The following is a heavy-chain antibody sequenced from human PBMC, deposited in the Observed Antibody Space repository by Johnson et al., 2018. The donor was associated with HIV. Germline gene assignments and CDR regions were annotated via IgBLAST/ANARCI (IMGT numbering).Heavy chain of an antibody. CDR3: ARDRAAAGPDAFDI. J-gene: IGHJ3*02. Sequence: VQLVETGGGLIQPGGSLRLSCAASGFTVSSNYMSWVRQAPGKGLEWVSVLYSGGRTYYADSVKGRFTISRDNSKNTLYLQMNSLRAEDTAVYYCARDRAAAGPDAFDIWGQGTMVTVSS. CDR1: GFTVSSNY. V-gene: IGHV3-53*02. D-gene: IGHD6-13*01. CDR2: LYSGGRT.